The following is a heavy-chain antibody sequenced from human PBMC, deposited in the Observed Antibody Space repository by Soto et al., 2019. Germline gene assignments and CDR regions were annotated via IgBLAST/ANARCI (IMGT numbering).Heavy chain of an antibody. CDR1: GGSISSGGYY. D-gene: IGHD6-13*01. J-gene: IGHJ4*02. CDR3: ARGTGYSSSWYVGY. CDR2: IYYSGST. Sequence: PSETLSLTCTVSGGSISSGGYYWSWIRQHPGKGLEWIGYIYYSGSTYYNPSLKSRVTISVDTSKIQFSLKLSSVTAADTAVYYCARGTGYSSSWYVGYWGQGTLVTVS. V-gene: IGHV4-31*02.